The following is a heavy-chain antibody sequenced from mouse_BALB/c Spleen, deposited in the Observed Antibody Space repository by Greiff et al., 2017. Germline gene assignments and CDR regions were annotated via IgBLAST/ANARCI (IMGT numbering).Heavy chain of an antibody. CDR1: GFTFSDLY. J-gene: IGHJ4*01. V-gene: IGHV7-1*02. Sequence: VKLVESGGGLVQPGGSLRLSCATSGFTFSDLYMEWVRQPPGKRLEWIAASRNIANDYKTEYSASVKGRFIVSRDTSQSILYLQMNALRAEDTAIYYCARDAGLRMAYYAMDYWGQGTSVTVSS. D-gene: IGHD2-2*01. CDR2: SRNIANDYKT. CDR3: ARDAGLRMAYYAMDY.